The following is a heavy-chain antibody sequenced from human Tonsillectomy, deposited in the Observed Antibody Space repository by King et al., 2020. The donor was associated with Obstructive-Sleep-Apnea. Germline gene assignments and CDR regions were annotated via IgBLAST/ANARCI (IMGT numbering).Heavy chain of an antibody. CDR2: ISSSTSYR. J-gene: IGHJ6*02. CDR1: GFTFSSYS. V-gene: IGHV3-21*01. CDR3: ARDNLVRGVIIYYYGMDV. Sequence: QLVQSGGGLVKPGGSLRLSCAASGFTFSSYSMNWVRQAPGKGLEWGSSISSSTSYRYYADSLKGRFTVSRDNAKNSLYLQMNSLRAEDTAVYYCARDNLVRGVIIYYYGMDVWGQGTTVTVSS. D-gene: IGHD3-10*01.